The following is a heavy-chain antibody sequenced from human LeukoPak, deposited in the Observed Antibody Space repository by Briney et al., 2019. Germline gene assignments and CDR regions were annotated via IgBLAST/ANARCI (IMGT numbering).Heavy chain of an antibody. CDR3: ARQKYDAGWFDP. CDR2: INHSGST. J-gene: IGHJ5*02. V-gene: IGHV4-34*01. D-gene: IGHD2-8*01. CDR1: GGSFSGYY. Sequence: PSETLSLTCAVYGGSFSGYYWSWIRQPPGKGLEWIGEINHSGSTNYNPSLKSRVTISVDTSKNQFSLKLSSVTAADTGVYYCARQKYDAGWFDPWGQGTLVTVSS.